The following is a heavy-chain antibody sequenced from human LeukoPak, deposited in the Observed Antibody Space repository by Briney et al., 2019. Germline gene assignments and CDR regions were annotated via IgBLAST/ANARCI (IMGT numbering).Heavy chain of an antibody. CDR1: HDSITSES. Sequence: SETLSLTCTVSHDSITSESWSWIRQPPGKALEWLGYIYHAGSTKYNPSLKSRVTISIDKSKNQFSLELTSVTAADTAVYYCARARTYYYDSSGYYNAYYFDYWGQGTLVTVSS. V-gene: IGHV4-59*12. D-gene: IGHD3-22*01. CDR3: ARARTYYYDSSGYYNAYYFDY. J-gene: IGHJ4*02. CDR2: IYHAGST.